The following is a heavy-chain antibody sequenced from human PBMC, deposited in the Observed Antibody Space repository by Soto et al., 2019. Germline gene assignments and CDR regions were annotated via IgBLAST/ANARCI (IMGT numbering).Heavy chain of an antibody. J-gene: IGHJ6*02. CDR3: ARHGVHVDIVATSTHDYYYGMDV. CDR2: IYPGDSDT. CDR1: GYSFTSYW. V-gene: IGHV5-51*01. Sequence: GESLKISCKGSGYSFTSYWIGWVRQMPGKGLEWMGIIYPGDSDTRYSPSFQGQVTISADKSISTAYLQWSSLKASDTAMYYWARHGVHVDIVATSTHDYYYGMDVWGQGTTVTVSS. D-gene: IGHD5-12*01.